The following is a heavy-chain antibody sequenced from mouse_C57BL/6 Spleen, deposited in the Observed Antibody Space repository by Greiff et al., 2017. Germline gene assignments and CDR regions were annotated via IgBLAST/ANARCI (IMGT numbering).Heavy chain of an antibody. D-gene: IGHD1-1*01. CDR1: GFSLTSYA. V-gene: IGHV2-9-1*01. CDR2: IWTGGGT. Sequence: VQVVESGPGLVAPSQSLSITCTVSGFSLTSYAISWVRQPPGKGLEWLGVIWTGGGTNYNSALKSRLSISKDNSKSQVFLKMNSLQTDDTARYYCARMYGSSLYWYFDVWGTGTTVTVSS. CDR3: ARMYGSSLYWYFDV. J-gene: IGHJ1*03.